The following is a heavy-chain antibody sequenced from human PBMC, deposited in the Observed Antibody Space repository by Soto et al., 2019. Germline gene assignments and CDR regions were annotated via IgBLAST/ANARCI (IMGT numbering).Heavy chain of an antibody. CDR3: ARGGPNYYGSGISRV. Sequence: QVQLQESGPGLVKPSQTLSLTCTFSGGSISSGGYYWSWIRKHPGKGLEWIGYIYYSGSTYYNPPLKSRVTISVDTSKNQFSLKLSSVTAADTAVYYCARGGPNYYGSGISRVWGQGTTVTVSS. CDR2: IYYSGST. J-gene: IGHJ6*02. D-gene: IGHD3-10*01. V-gene: IGHV4-31*03. CDR1: GGSISSGGYY.